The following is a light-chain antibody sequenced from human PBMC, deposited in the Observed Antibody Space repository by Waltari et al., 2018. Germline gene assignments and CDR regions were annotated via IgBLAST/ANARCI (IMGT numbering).Light chain of an antibody. CDR3: QQRRSWPLT. J-gene: IGKJ4*01. CDR1: QSVGTY. V-gene: IGKV3-11*01. Sequence: EIVLTQSPAILSFSPGKRATLSCRASQSVGTYLAWYQQRPGQSPRLLIYDASYRATGIPARFSGSGSETDFTLTISSLQPEDFAVYYCQQRRSWPLTFGGGTRVQI. CDR2: DAS.